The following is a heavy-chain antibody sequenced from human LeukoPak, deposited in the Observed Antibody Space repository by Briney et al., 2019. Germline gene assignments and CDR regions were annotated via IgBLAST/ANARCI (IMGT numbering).Heavy chain of an antibody. V-gene: IGHV3-20*04. CDR3: ARGIDDGDNWFDP. J-gene: IGHJ5*02. D-gene: IGHD1-1*01. CDR2: INWNGGST. Sequence: GGSLRLSCAASGFTFSSYAMHWVRQAPGKGLEWVSGINWNGGSTGYVDSVKGRFTISRDNAENSLYLQMNSLRAEDTALYYCARGIDDGDNWFDPWGQGTLVTVSS. CDR1: GFTFSSYA.